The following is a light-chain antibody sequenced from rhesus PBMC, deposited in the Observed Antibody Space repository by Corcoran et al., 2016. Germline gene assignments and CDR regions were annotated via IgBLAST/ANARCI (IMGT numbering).Light chain of an antibody. CDR2: KAS. Sequence: DIQMTQSPSALSSSVGDTVTINCRASENVNKSVNWYQQKPGKSPKLLTYKASTLQSGVPSRVSGRGSWTSFTLTISSLQPEDFTTYSCQHSYGTPFTFGPGTKLDIK. V-gene: IGKV1-74*01. CDR1: ENVNKS. J-gene: IGKJ3*01. CDR3: QHSYGTPFT.